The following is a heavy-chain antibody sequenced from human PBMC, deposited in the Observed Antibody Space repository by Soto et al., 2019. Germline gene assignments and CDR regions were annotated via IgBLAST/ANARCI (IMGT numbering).Heavy chain of an antibody. V-gene: IGHV2-5*02. CDR1: GFSLSARGEV. CDR2: IYWDDDK. D-gene: IGHD5-18*01. J-gene: IGHJ3*02. CDR3: AHRPFNSAWHDAYDI. Sequence: QITLKESGPTLVKPTETLTLTCTFSGFSLSARGEVVGWIRQPPGKALEWLAIIYWDDDKRYSPSLRTTFNXXXXGXPXXPTLRTTFTXTXXXSXXQVVLTMTHMDPGDTATYFCAHRPFNSAWHDAYDIWGPGTMVTVSS.